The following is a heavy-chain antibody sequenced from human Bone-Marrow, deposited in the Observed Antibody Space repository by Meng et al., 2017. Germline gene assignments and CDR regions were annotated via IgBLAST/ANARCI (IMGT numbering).Heavy chain of an antibody. V-gene: IGHV4-34*01. J-gene: IGHJ2*01. D-gene: IGHD6-13*01. CDR1: GGSFSGYY. CDR2: INHSGST. Sequence: VRLRQWGLGLLKPSETPSLTRAVYGGSFSGYYWSWIRQPPGKGLEWIGEINHSGSTNYNPSLKSRVTISVDTSKNQFSLKLSSVTAADTAVYYCARGPRRAIAAAGTGYFDLWGRGTLVTVSS. CDR3: ARGPRRAIAAAGTGYFDL.